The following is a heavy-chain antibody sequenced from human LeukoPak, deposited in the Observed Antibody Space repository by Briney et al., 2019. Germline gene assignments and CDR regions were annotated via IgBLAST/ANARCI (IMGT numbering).Heavy chain of an antibody. CDR2: ISAYNGET. J-gene: IGHJ4*02. CDR3: ARDGPTGTTDY. Sequence: ASVKVSCKASGYSFTTYGISWVRQAPGQGLEWMGWISAYNGETNYAQRFQGRVTMTRDTSISTAYMELSRLRSDDTAVYYCARDGPTGTTDYWGQGTLVTVSS. CDR1: GYSFTTYG. V-gene: IGHV1-18*01. D-gene: IGHD1-1*01.